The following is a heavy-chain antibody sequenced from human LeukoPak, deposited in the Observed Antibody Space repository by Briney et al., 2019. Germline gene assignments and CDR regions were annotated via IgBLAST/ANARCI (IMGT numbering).Heavy chain of an antibody. V-gene: IGHV1-2*02. D-gene: IGHD3-10*01. Sequence: ASVKVSCKASGYTFTAHYMHWVRQAPGQGLEWMGWINPNSGGTNSAQKFQGRVTMTRDTSINTAYMELSRLRSDDTAVYYCARGSTSGDYYYYMDVWGRGTTVTVSS. CDR3: ARGSTSGDYYYYMDV. CDR2: INPNSGGT. J-gene: IGHJ6*03. CDR1: GYTFTAHY.